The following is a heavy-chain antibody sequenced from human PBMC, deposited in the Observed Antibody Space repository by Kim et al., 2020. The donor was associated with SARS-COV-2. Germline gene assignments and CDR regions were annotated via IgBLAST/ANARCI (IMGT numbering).Heavy chain of an antibody. J-gene: IGHJ4*02. V-gene: IGHV3-74*01. CDR3: AKGCSEQGARLVDY. Sequence: YAGSVKGRFTVSRDNARNTIYLQMNSLRDEDTAVYYCAKGCSEQGARLVDYWGQGKMVTVSS. D-gene: IGHD6-25*01.